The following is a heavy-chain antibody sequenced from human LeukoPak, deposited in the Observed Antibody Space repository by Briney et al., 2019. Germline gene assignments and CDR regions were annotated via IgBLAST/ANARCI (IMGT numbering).Heavy chain of an antibody. D-gene: IGHD3-22*01. Sequence: QPGRSLRLSCAASGFTFSSYGMHWVRQAPGKGLEWVAVISYDGSNKYYADSVKGRFTISRDNSKNTLYLQMNSLRAEDTAVYYCAKEIVVALRYWGQGTLVTVSS. V-gene: IGHV3-30*18. CDR3: AKEIVVALRY. CDR1: GFTFSSYG. CDR2: ISYDGSNK. J-gene: IGHJ4*02.